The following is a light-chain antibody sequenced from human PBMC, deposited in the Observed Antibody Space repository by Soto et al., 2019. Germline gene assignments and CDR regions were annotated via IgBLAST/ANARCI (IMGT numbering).Light chain of an antibody. CDR2: GAS. CDR3: QQYNNWPQT. Sequence: EIVMTQSPATLSVSPGERATLSCRASQSVSSNLAWYQQKPGQAPRLLIYGASTRATGIPDRFSGSGSGTEFTLTISSLQSEDFAVYYCQQYNNWPQTFGQGTKLEIK. J-gene: IGKJ2*01. CDR1: QSVSSN. V-gene: IGKV3-15*01.